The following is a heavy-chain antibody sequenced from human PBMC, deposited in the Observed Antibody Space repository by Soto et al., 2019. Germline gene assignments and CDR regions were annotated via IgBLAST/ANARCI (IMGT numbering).Heavy chain of an antibody. CDR3: AISPVGASAFAH. CDR1: GFTFSDYY. V-gene: IGHV3-11*05. CDR2: ISRDNAYT. Sequence: QVQLVESGGGLVTPGGSLRLSCAASGFTFSDYYMHWIRQAPGKGLEWVSYISRDNAYTKYADSVKGRFTISSDTAXRDXAKKSHYLQMSSLTCEDSPVYYCAISPVGASAFAHWGQGTLVTVSS. D-gene: IGHD1-26*01. J-gene: IGHJ4*02.